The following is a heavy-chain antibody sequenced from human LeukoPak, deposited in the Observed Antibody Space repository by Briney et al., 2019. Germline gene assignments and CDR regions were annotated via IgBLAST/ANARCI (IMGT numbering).Heavy chain of an antibody. D-gene: IGHD3-22*01. CDR1: GFTFSSYS. CDR3: ARVGVVVITSSWWFDP. V-gene: IGHV3-21*01. CDR2: ISSSSSYI. J-gene: IGHJ5*02. Sequence: GGSLRLSCAASGFTFSSYSMTWVRQAPGKGLEWVSSISSSSSYIYYADSVKGRFTISRDNAKNSLYLQMNSLRAEDTAVYYCARVGVVVITSSWWFDPWGQGTLVTVSS.